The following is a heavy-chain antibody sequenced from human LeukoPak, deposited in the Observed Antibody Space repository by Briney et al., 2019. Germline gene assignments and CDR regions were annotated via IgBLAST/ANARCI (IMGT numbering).Heavy chain of an antibody. CDR2: ISSSSSYI. Sequence: PGGSLRLSCAASGFTFSSYSMNWVRQAPGKGLEWVSSISSSSSYIYYADSVKGRFTISRDNAKNSLYLQMNSLRAEGTAVYYCARGGSTVTNYYFDYWGQGTLVTVSS. J-gene: IGHJ4*02. D-gene: IGHD4-17*01. CDR3: ARGGSTVTNYYFDY. CDR1: GFTFSSYS. V-gene: IGHV3-21*01.